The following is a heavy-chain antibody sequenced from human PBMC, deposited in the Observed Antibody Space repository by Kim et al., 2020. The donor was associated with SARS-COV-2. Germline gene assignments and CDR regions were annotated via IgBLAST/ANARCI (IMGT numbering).Heavy chain of an antibody. CDR3: ARPRYYYYGMDV. J-gene: IGHJ6*02. D-gene: IGHD6-6*01. V-gene: IGHV4-39*01. Sequence: YYYPALKMRVTISVDTSKNQFSLKLCSVTAADAAVYYCARPRYYYYGMDVWGQGTTVTVSS.